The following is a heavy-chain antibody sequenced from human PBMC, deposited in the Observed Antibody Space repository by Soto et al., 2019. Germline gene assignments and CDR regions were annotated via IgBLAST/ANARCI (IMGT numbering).Heavy chain of an antibody. V-gene: IGHV4-59*01. Sequence: SETLSLTCTVSGGSISSYYWSWIRQPPGKGLEWIGYIYYSGSTNYNPSLKSRVTISVDTSKNQFSLKLSSVTAADTAVYYCARAAVAGSEQLGYWGQGTLVTVSS. J-gene: IGHJ4*02. D-gene: IGHD6-19*01. CDR1: GGSISSYY. CDR3: ARAAVAGSEQLGY. CDR2: IYYSGST.